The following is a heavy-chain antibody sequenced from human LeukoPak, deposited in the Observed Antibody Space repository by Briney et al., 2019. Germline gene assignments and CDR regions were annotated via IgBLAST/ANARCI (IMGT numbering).Heavy chain of an antibody. D-gene: IGHD2-15*01. J-gene: IGHJ5*02. V-gene: IGHV4-34*01. CDR1: GGSFSGYY. CDR3: ARAGAVVDNWFDP. Sequence: SETLSLTCAVFGGSFSGYYWSWIRQPPGKGLEWIGEINHSGSTNYNPSLKSRVAISVDTSKNQFSLKLSSVTAADTAVYYCARAGAVVDNWFDPWGQGTLVTVSS. CDR2: INHSGST.